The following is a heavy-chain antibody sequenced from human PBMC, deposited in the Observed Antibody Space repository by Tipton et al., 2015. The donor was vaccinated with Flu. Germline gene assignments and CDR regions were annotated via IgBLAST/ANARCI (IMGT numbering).Heavy chain of an antibody. V-gene: IGHV4-38-2*01. J-gene: IGHJ5*02. CDR1: GYSTSSGYY. CDR3: ARHGYYDILTGYYSWFDP. D-gene: IGHD3-9*01. Sequence: TLSLTCAVSGYSTSSGYYWGWIRQPPGKGLEWIGSIYHSGSTYYNPSLKSRVTISVDTSKNQFSLKLSSVTAADTAVYYCARHGYYDILTGYYSWFDPWGQGTLVTVSS. CDR2: IYHSGST.